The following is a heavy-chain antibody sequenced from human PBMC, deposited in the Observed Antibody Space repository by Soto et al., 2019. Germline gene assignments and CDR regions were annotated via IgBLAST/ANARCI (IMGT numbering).Heavy chain of an antibody. V-gene: IGHV3-23*01. CDR3: AKDGSGSYYYYYYYMDV. CDR2: ISGSGGST. D-gene: IGHD3-10*01. J-gene: IGHJ6*03. Sequence: GGSLRLSCAASGFTFSSYAMSWVRQAPGKGLEWVSAISGSGGSTYYADSVKGRFTISRDNSKNTLYLQMNSLRAEDTAVYYCAKDGSGSYYYYYYYMDVWGKGTTVTVSS. CDR1: GFTFSSYA.